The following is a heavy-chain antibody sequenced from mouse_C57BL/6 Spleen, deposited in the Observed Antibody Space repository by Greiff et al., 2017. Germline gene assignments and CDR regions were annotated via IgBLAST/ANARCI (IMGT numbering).Heavy chain of an antibody. CDR1: GYTFTDHT. Sequence: QVQLQQSDAELVKPGASVKISCKVSGYTFTDHTIHWMKQRPEQGLEWIGYIYPRDGSTKYNEKFKGKATLTADKSSSTAYMQLNSLTSEDSAVYFCARRGYSNLYYYAMDYWGQGTSVTVSS. J-gene: IGHJ4*01. D-gene: IGHD2-5*01. CDR3: ARRGYSNLYYYAMDY. CDR2: IYPRDGST. V-gene: IGHV1-78*01.